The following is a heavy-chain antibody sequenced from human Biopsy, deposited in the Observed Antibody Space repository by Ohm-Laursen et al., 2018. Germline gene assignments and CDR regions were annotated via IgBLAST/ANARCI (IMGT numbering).Heavy chain of an antibody. D-gene: IGHD4-23*01. CDR1: GGSFTSHY. CDR3: ARGSNEYGGLYFPH. Sequence: SETLSLTCTVSGGSFTSHYWTWIRQPPGKGLEWIGHISHTGYTSYNSSLKSRVTISLDTSRKHFSLRLTSLAAADTAVYYCARGSNEYGGLYFPHWGQGTLVTVSS. CDR2: ISHTGYT. J-gene: IGHJ1*01. V-gene: IGHV4-59*11.